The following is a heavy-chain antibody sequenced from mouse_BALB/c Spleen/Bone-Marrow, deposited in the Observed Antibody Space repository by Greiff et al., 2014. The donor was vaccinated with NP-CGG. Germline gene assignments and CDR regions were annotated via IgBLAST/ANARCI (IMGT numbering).Heavy chain of an antibody. CDR2: ISSGGSYT. Sequence: EVKLMESGGGLVKPGGSLKFSCAASGFTFSSYTMSWVRQTPEKRLEWVATISSGGSYTYYPDSVKGRFTISRDNAKNTLYLQMSSLKSEDTAMYYCTREDTNWDFDYWGQGTTLTVSS. J-gene: IGHJ2*01. D-gene: IGHD4-1*01. CDR1: GFTFSSYT. CDR3: TREDTNWDFDY. V-gene: IGHV5-6-4*01.